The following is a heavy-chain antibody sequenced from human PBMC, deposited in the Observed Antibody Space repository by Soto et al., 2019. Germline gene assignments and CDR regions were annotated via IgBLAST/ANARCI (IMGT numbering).Heavy chain of an antibody. V-gene: IGHV3-48*03. Sequence: LRLSCAASGFTFSSYEMNWVRQAPGKGLEWVSYISSSGSTIYYADSVKGRFTISRDNAKNSLYLQMNSLRAEDTAVYYCARESPVGGHDYWGQGTLVTVSS. J-gene: IGHJ4*02. CDR3: ARESPVGGHDY. D-gene: IGHD3-16*01. CDR2: ISSSGSTI. CDR1: GFTFSSYE.